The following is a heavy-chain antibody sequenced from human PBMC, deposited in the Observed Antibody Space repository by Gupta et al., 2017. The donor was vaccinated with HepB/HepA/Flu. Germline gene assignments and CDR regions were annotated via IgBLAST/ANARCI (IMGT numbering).Heavy chain of an antibody. CDR3: AKDEKILCSSTSCLGYYMDV. CDR1: GFTFSSYG. J-gene: IGHJ6*03. CDR2: ISYDGSNK. V-gene: IGHV3-30*18. D-gene: IGHD2-2*01. Sequence: QVQLVESGGGVVQPGRSLRLSCAASGFTFSSYGMHWVRQAPGKGLEWVAVISYDGSNKYYADSVKGRFTISRDNSKNTLYLQMNSLRAEDTAVYYCAKDEKILCSSTSCLGYYMDVWGKGTTVTVSS.